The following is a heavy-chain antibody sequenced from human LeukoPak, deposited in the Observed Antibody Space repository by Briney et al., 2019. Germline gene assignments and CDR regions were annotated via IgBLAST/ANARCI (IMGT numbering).Heavy chain of an antibody. CDR1: GFTVSSNY. D-gene: IGHD4-17*01. CDR3: ARDPGYGDYESFDY. Sequence: GGSLRLSCAASGFTVSSNYMSWVRQAPGKGLEWISVIYSGGSTYYADSVKGRFTISRDNSKNTLYLQMNSLRAEDTAVYYCARDPGYGDYESFDYWGRGTLVTVSS. CDR2: IYSGGST. V-gene: IGHV3-66*02. J-gene: IGHJ4*02.